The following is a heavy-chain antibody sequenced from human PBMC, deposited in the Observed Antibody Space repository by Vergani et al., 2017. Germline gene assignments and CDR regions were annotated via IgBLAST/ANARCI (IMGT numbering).Heavy chain of an antibody. CDR1: GGSISAGYYF. Sequence: QVQLQASGPGRVKPSQTLSLTCTMSGGSISAGYYFWSWIRQPAGKGLEWLGHISASGNASHSPSLKTGVSMSVDTSKNQFSLTLTSVTAADTAIYFCARRSGGYYSGGKFHPLRTAFDVWGHGTVVTVSS. V-gene: IGHV4-61*02. D-gene: IGHD2-15*01. CDR2: ISASGNA. CDR3: ARRSGGYYSGGKFHPLRTAFDV. J-gene: IGHJ3*01.